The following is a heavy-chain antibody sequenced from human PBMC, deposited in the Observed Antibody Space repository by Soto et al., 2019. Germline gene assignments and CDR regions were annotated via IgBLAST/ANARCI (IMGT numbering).Heavy chain of an antibody. CDR2: INAGNGNT. CDR3: ARDKRRFGGYYFDY. Sequence: ASVKVSCKASGYTFTSYAMHWVRQAPGQRLEWMGWINAGNGNTKYSQKFQGRVTITRDTSASTAYMELSSLRSEDTAVYYCARDKRRFGGYYFDYWGQGTLVTVSS. CDR1: GYTFTSYA. D-gene: IGHD3-10*01. J-gene: IGHJ4*02. V-gene: IGHV1-3*01.